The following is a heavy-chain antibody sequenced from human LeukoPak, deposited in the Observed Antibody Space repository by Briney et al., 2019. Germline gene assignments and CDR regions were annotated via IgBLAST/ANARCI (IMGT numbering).Heavy chain of an antibody. CDR2: ISYDGSNK. J-gene: IGHJ6*02. V-gene: IGHV3-30*18. Sequence: LTGRSLRLSCAASGFTFSSYGMHWVRQAPGKGLEWVAVISYDGSNKYYADSVKGRFTISRDNSKNTLYLQMNSLRAEDTAVYYCVKDFYGDYLYGMDVWGQGTTVTVSS. CDR3: VKDFYGDYLYGMDV. D-gene: IGHD4-17*01. CDR1: GFTFSSYG.